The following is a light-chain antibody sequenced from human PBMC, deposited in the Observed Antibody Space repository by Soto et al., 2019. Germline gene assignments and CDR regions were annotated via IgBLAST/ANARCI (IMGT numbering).Light chain of an antibody. V-gene: IGKV2D-29*02. CDR1: QSLLHITGETF. CDR3: MQSTNLPPT. J-gene: IGKJ5*01. Sequence: VVLNQSPLSLSVPIGQPASISCKSSQSLLHITGETFLFWYLQKPGQSPQLXIYEVSTRVSGVPDRCSGSGSGTEFTLEISRVETADVAIYYCMQSTNLPPTFGQGTRLEIK. CDR2: EVS.